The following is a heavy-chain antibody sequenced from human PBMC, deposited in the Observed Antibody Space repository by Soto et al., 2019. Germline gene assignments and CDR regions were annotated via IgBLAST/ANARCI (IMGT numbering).Heavy chain of an antibody. CDR2: IIPIFGTA. Sequence: GASVKVSCKASGGTFSSYAISWVRQAPGQGLEWMGGIIPIFGTANYAQKFQGRVTITADESTSTAYMELSSLRSEDTAVYYCARGIAVAGQIYYYGMDVWGQGTTVTVSS. D-gene: IGHD6-19*01. CDR1: GGTFSSYA. V-gene: IGHV1-69*13. CDR3: ARGIAVAGQIYYYGMDV. J-gene: IGHJ6*02.